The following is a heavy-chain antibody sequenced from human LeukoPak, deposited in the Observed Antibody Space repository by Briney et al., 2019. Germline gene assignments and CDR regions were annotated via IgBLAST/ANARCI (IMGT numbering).Heavy chain of an antibody. CDR1: GFTYSSYA. D-gene: IGHD7-27*01. CDR3: AKGESNWDYYFDY. CDR2: ISSSGGST. V-gene: IGHV3-23*01. Sequence: GGPLRLSCAASGFTYSSYAMSWVRQAPGKGLEWVSAISSSGGSTYYAGSVKGRFTISRDNSKNTLFLQMNSLRAEDTAVYYCAKGESNWDYYFDYWGQGTLVTVSS. J-gene: IGHJ4*02.